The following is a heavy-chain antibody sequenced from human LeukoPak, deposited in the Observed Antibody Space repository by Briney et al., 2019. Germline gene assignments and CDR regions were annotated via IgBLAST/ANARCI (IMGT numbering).Heavy chain of an antibody. J-gene: IGHJ4*02. CDR3: ARADILTGYPFDY. D-gene: IGHD3-9*01. Sequence: SETLSLTCTVSGGSLSNYYWSWIRQPPGKGLEWIADIYYSGGTKYNPSLKSRVTMSVDTSKNQFSLKLSSVTATDTAVYYCARADILTGYPFDYWGQGTLVTVSS. CDR2: IYYSGGT. V-gene: IGHV4-59*08. CDR1: GGSLSNYY.